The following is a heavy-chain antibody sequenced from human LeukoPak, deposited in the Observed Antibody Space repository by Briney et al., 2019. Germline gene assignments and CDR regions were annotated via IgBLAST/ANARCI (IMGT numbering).Heavy chain of an antibody. CDR1: GFTFSSYS. D-gene: IGHD3-22*01. CDR2: ISSSSSTI. V-gene: IGHV3-48*01. J-gene: IGHJ4*02. CDR3: ARDSNYYDSSGYYSMTDY. Sequence: GGSLRLSCAASGFTFSSYSMNWVRQAPGKGLEWVSYISSSSSTIYYADSVKGRFTISRDNAKNSLYLQMNSLRAEDTAVYYCARDSNYYDSSGYYSMTDYWGQGTLVTVSS.